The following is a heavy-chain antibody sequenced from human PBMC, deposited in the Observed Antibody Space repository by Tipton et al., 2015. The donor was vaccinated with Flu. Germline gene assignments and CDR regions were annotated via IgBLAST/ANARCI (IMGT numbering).Heavy chain of an antibody. Sequence: SLRLSCKVSGFDFSVYGMHWVRQAPGKGLEWVAVIWYDGSNIHYGDSVKGRFTVSRDNSRNTLYLQMNGLRVEDTAVYYCARDEGVVNYYFGMDVWGQGTTVTVSS. CDR1: GFDFSVYG. J-gene: IGHJ6*01. CDR3: ARDEGVVNYYFGMDV. CDR2: IWYDGSNI. V-gene: IGHV3-33*01.